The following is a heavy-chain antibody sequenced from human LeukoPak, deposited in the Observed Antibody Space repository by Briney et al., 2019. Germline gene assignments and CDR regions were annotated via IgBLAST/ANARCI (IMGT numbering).Heavy chain of an antibody. Sequence: SETLSLTCTVSGGSITSYYWSWIRQPAGKGLEWIGRIHTSGSTNYNPSLKSRATMSVDTSKNQFSLKLSSVTAADTAVYYCARDRYYYDSSGYVFDYWGQGTLVTVSS. V-gene: IGHV4-4*07. CDR1: GGSITSYY. CDR3: ARDRYYYDSSGYVFDY. J-gene: IGHJ4*02. D-gene: IGHD3-22*01. CDR2: IHTSGST.